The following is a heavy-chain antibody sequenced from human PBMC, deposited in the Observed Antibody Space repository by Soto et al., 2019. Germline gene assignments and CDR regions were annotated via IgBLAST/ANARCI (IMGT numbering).Heavy chain of an antibody. J-gene: IGHJ1*01. CDR3: GGWGSTGGLDV. Sequence: QVQLVESGGGVVQPGSSLRVSCVGSGFTFRSYVIHWVRQAPGKGLEWVALTSYDGSDKYYDDSVRGRFTISKDNSRNTVDLQMDSRRIEDTALYDCGGWGSTGGLDVWGQGTLVSVSS. V-gene: IGHV3-33*05. CDR2: TSYDGSDK. CDR1: GFTFRSYV. D-gene: IGHD3-16*01.